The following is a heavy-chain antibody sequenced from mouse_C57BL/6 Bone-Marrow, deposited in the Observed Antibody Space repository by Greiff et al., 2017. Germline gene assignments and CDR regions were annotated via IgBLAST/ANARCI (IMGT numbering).Heavy chain of an antibody. CDR1: GLPFSSSA. V-gene: IGHV5-4*01. CDR2: ISDGGSYT. J-gene: IGHJ4*01. CDR3: VRYRYGRIPSYA. Sequence: EVQLVESGGGLVKPAGSLRLSCAAYGLPFSSSALSLFRQTPKKMLEWVATISDGGSYTYSPAHVKGPFTISRYHATNNLYLQMSHLKSEDTAMYYCVRYRYGRIPSYA. D-gene: IGHD1-1*01.